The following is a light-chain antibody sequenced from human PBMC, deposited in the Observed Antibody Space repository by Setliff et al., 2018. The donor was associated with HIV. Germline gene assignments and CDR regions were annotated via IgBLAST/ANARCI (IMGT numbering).Light chain of an antibody. Sequence: QSVLTQPRSVSGSPGQSVTISCTGTSSDVGGYNYVSWYQQHPGKAPKLMIYDVSKRPSGVPDRFPGSKSGNTASLTISGLQAEDEADYYCSSYAGGDTYVFGSGTKVTVL. J-gene: IGLJ1*01. CDR1: SSDVGGYNY. V-gene: IGLV2-11*01. CDR2: DVS. CDR3: SSYAGGDTYV.